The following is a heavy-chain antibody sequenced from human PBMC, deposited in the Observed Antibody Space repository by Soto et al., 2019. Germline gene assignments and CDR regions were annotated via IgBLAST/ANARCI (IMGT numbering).Heavy chain of an antibody. Sequence: EVQLVQSGAEVKKPGESLKISCKGSGYRFTSYWIGWMRQMPGKGLEWMGLIYPDDSDTRYSPSFQGQVTISADKSINTAYLQWSSLKVSDTAIYYCVRRLGTVTAFDYWGQGTLVTVSS. V-gene: IGHV5-51*03. CDR1: GYRFTSYW. J-gene: IGHJ4*02. CDR2: IYPDDSDT. CDR3: VRRLGTVTAFDY. D-gene: IGHD4-17*01.